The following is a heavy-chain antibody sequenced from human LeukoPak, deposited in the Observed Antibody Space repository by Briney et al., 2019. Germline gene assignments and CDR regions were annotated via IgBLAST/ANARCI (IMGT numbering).Heavy chain of an antibody. J-gene: IGHJ4*02. Sequence: SETLSLTCTVSGGSISSYYWSWIRQPPEKGLEWIGYIYYSGSTNYNPSLKCRVTISVDTSKNQFSLKLSSVTAADTAVYYCAREGTDGSYYGFDYWGQGTLVTVSS. D-gene: IGHD1-26*01. V-gene: IGHV4-59*01. CDR3: AREGTDGSYYGFDY. CDR1: GGSISSYY. CDR2: IYYSGST.